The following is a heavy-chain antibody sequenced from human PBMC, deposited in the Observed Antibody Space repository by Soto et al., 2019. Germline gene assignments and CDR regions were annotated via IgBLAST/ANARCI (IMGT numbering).Heavy chain of an antibody. J-gene: IGHJ5*02. CDR3: ARHVGGIANWFDP. V-gene: IGHV4-59*08. CDR1: GGSISSYY. CDR2: IYYSGST. D-gene: IGHD6-13*01. Sequence: PSETLSLTGTVSGGSISSYYWSWIRQPPGKGLEWIGYIYYSGSTNYNPSLKSRVTISVDTSKNQFSLKLSSVTAADTAVYYCARHVGGIANWFDPWGQGTLVTVSS.